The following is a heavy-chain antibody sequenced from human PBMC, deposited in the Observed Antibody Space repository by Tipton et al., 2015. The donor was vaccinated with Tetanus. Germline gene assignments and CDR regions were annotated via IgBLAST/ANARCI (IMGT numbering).Heavy chain of an antibody. D-gene: IGHD2-15*01. CDR1: GFIFSSYG. V-gene: IGHV3-33*01. J-gene: IGHJ4*02. CDR3: AREADCSGGSCFSGDFDN. CDR2: SWYDGTDK. Sequence: TASGFIFSSYGIHWVRQAPGKGLEWVAVSWYDGTDKYYADSVKGRFTISRDNSKNTLYLQMNSLRAEDTAVYYCAREADCSGGSCFSGDFDNWGQGTPVTVSS.